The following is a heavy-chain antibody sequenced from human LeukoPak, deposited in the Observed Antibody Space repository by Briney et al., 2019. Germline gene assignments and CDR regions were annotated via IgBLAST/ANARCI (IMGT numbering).Heavy chain of an antibody. CDR1: GFTFGTYS. V-gene: IGHV3-21*01. CDR3: AKSSSNDAFDF. Sequence: GGSPRLSCAASGFTFGTYSMNWVRQAPGKGLEWVSSISSTSSYIYYADSVKGRFTISRDNAKNSLYLQLNSLRVEDTAVYSCAKSSSNDAFDFWGQGTMVTVSS. J-gene: IGHJ3*01. CDR2: ISSTSSYI.